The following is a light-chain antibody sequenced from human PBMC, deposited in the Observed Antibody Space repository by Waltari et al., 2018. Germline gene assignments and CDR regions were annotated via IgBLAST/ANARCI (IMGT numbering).Light chain of an antibody. Sequence: DIQMTQSPSSLSASVGDRVTITCRASRTISIYLNWYHQKPGKAPKLLIYTASTLQPGVPSRFSGRGSGTDFTLTISSLQPEDFATYYCQQSHSTPLTFGGGTKVEIK. J-gene: IGKJ4*01. CDR3: QQSHSTPLT. CDR2: TAS. V-gene: IGKV1-39*01. CDR1: RTISIY.